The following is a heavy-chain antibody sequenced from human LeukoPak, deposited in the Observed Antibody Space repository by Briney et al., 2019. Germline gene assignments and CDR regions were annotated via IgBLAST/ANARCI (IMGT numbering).Heavy chain of an antibody. J-gene: IGHJ3*02. Sequence: SETLSLTCTVSGGSVSSGSYYWSWIRQPPGKGLEWIGYIYYSGSTNYNPSLKSRVTISVDTSKNQSSLKLSSVTAADTAVYYCASSWGYYDSSGYPEGAFDIWGQGTMVTVSS. D-gene: IGHD3-22*01. CDR3: ASSWGYYDSSGYPEGAFDI. CDR2: IYYSGST. V-gene: IGHV4-61*01. CDR1: GGSVSSGSYY.